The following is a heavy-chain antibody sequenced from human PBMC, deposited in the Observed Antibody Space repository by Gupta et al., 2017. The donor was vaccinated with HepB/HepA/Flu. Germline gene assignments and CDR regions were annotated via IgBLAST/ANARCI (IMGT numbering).Heavy chain of an antibody. D-gene: IGHD2-15*01. V-gene: IGHV1-69*06. CDR3: ARRGLGPADDWFDP. Sequence: QVQLVQSGAEVKKPGSSLNVSCKASGGTFTNSAFSWVRQAPGQGLQVMGDIIPLFGTAPYAQIFQGRVTITADKSTGTAYMELSRLKSEDTAVYYCARRGLGPADDWFDPWGQGTLVTVSS. CDR2: IIPLFGTA. J-gene: IGHJ5*02. CDR1: GGTFTNSA.